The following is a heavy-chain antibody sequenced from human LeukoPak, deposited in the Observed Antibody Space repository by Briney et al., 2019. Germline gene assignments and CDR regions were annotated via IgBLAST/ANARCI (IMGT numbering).Heavy chain of an antibody. CDR2: IRNKFYIYTT. CDR3: ARANDFWSGYRDY. J-gene: IGHJ4*02. D-gene: IGHD3-3*01. CDR1: GFTFSDHY. V-gene: IGHV3-72*01. Sequence: PGGSLRLSCAASGFTFSDHYMDWVRQAPRKGLEWVGRIRNKFYIYTTEYAASVKGRFTISRDNAKNSLYLQMNSLRAEDTAVYYCARANDFWSGYRDYWGQGTLVTVSS.